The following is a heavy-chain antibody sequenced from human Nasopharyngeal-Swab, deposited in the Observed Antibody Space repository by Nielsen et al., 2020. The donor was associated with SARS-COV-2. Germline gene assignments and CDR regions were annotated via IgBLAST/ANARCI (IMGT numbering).Heavy chain of an antibody. CDR1: GFTFSSYS. Sequence: ESLKISCAASGFTFSSYSMNWVRQAPGKGLEWVSSITTSSSYIYYADSVKGRFTISRDNAKNSLYLQMNSLRAEDTAVYYCARGGFWSGYSSYDYWGQGTLVTVSS. V-gene: IGHV3-21*01. J-gene: IGHJ4*02. D-gene: IGHD3-3*01. CDR2: ITTSSSYI. CDR3: ARGGFWSGYSSYDY.